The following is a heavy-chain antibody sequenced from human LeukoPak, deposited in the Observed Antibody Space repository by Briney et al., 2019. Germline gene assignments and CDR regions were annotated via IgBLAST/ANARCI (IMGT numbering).Heavy chain of an antibody. CDR3: ASYAIVGATRLRY. V-gene: IGHV3-64*04. J-gene: IGHJ4*02. D-gene: IGHD1-26*01. CDR1: GFTFSSYG. CDR2: ITSHGGSA. Sequence: PGGSLRLSCSASGFTFSSYGIHWVRQATGKGLEYVSTITSHGGSAYYADSVKGRFTISRDNAKNTLYLQMNSLRDEDTAIHYCASYAIVGATRLRYWGQGTLVTVSS.